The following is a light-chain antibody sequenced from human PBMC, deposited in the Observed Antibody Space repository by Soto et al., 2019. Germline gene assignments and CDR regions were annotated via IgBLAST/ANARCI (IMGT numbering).Light chain of an antibody. CDR1: QSISSNH. CDR2: GAS. J-gene: IGKJ1*01. CDR3: QQYLSWT. Sequence: EIVLTQSPGTLSVSPGERATLSCRASQSISSNHLAWYQQKPGQAPSLLIYGASSRATGIPDRFSGSGSGTDFTLTISGLEPEDSAIYYCQQYLSWTFGQGTKVEIK. V-gene: IGKV3-20*01.